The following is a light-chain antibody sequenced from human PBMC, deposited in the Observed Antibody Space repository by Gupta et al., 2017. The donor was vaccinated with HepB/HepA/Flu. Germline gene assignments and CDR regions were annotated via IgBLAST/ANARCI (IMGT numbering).Light chain of an antibody. J-gene: IGKJ1*01. CDR3: HQYNSWPPWT. CDR1: QSVGTN. V-gene: IGKV3-15*01. Sequence: ETVMTQSPATLSVSPGERATLSCRASQSVGTNLAWYQQKPGQAPRLLIHGASTRASGIPARFSGSGSGTDFTLTISSLQSEDFAVYYCHQYNSWPPWTFGQGTKVESK. CDR2: GAS.